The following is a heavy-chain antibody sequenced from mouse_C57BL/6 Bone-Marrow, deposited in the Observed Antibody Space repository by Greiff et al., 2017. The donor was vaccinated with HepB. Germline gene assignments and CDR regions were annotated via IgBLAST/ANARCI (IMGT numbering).Heavy chain of an antibody. D-gene: IGHD2-3*01. Sequence: LVESGAELARPGASVKLSCKASGYTFTSYGISWVKQRTGQGLEWIGEIYPRSGNTYYNEKFKGKATLTADKSSSTAYMELRSLTSEDSAVYVCARGKRGYYDYFDYWGQGTTLTVSS. J-gene: IGHJ2*01. CDR3: ARGKRGYYDYFDY. V-gene: IGHV1-81*01. CDR2: IYPRSGNT. CDR1: GYTFTSYG.